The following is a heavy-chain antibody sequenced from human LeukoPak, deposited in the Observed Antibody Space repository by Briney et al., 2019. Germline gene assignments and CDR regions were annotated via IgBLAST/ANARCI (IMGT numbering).Heavy chain of an antibody. J-gene: IGHJ5*02. CDR1: GYTLTELS. CDR2: FDPEDGET. Sequence: ASVKVSCKVSGYTLTELSMHWVRQAPGKGLEWMGGFDPEDGETIYAQKFQGGVTMTEDTSTDTAYMELSSLRSEDTAVYYCATVIAVAGSGWFDPWGQGTLVTVSS. D-gene: IGHD6-19*01. CDR3: ATVIAVAGSGWFDP. V-gene: IGHV1-24*01.